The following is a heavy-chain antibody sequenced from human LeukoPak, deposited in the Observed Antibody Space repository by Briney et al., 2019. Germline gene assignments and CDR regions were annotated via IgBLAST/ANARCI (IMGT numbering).Heavy chain of an antibody. Sequence: GGSLRLSCAASGFTFSSYGMHWVRQAPGKGLEWVAVISYDGSNKYYADSVKGRFTISRDNSKNTLYLQMNSLRAEDTAVYYCAKGTVTSPPFGYWGQGTLVTVSS. CDR1: GFTFSSYG. CDR2: ISYDGSNK. CDR3: AKGTVTSPPFGY. V-gene: IGHV3-30*18. J-gene: IGHJ4*02. D-gene: IGHD4-11*01.